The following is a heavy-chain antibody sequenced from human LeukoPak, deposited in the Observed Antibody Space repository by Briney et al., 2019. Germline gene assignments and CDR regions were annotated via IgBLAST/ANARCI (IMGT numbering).Heavy chain of an antibody. Sequence: GGSLRLSCAASGFTFSSYAMSWVRQAPGKGLEWVSGISDSGDRTQYADSVKGRFTISRDNSKNTLYLQMNSLRAEDTAIYYCAKARSGGWPFDYWGQGTLVTVSS. J-gene: IGHJ4*02. CDR1: GFTFSSYA. CDR3: AKARSGGWPFDY. V-gene: IGHV3-23*01. CDR2: ISDSGDRT. D-gene: IGHD6-19*01.